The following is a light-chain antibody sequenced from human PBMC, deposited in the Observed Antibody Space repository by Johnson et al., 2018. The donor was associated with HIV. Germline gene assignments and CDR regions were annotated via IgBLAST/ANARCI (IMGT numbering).Light chain of an antibody. Sequence: QSVFTQPPSASGTPGQRVTISCSGSISNIGSNTVNWYRRLPGTAPKLLIYDNNKRPSGIPGRFSGSKSGPSATLGITGLQTGDEADYYCGTWDSSLTSYVFGTGTTITVL. J-gene: IGLJ1*01. CDR3: GTWDSSLTSYV. V-gene: IGLV1-51*01. CDR2: DNN. CDR1: ISNIGSNT.